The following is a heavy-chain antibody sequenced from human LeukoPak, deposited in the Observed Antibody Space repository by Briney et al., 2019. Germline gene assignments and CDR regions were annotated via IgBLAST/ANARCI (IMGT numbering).Heavy chain of an antibody. D-gene: IGHD4-23*01. Sequence: PGVSLRLACAASGFTVSSTYMSWVRQAPGEGLEWVSVIYRGGSTYYADSVKGRFSISRDNSKNTLYLQMNSLRAEDTAVYYCARPVVPDPNYYYYMDVWGKGTTVTVSS. J-gene: IGHJ6*03. V-gene: IGHV3-66*02. CDR3: ARPVVPDPNYYYYMDV. CDR2: IYRGGST. CDR1: GFTVSSTY.